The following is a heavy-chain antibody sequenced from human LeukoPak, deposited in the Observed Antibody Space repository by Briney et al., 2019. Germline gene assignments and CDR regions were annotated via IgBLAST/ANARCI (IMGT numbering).Heavy chain of an antibody. CDR2: INPNSGGT. CDR3: ARVLYSGSYHRDAFDI. J-gene: IGHJ3*02. D-gene: IGHD1-26*01. Sequence: ASVKVSCKASGYTFTGYYMHWVRQAPGQGLEGMGWINPNSGGTNYAQKFQGRVTMTRDTSISTAYMELSRLRSDDTAVYYCARVLYSGSYHRDAFDIWGQGTMVTVSS. CDR1: GYTFTGYY. V-gene: IGHV1-2*02.